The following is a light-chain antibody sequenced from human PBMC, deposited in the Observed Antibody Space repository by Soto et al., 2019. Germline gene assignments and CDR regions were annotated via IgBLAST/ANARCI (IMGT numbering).Light chain of an antibody. J-gene: IGKJ1*01. CDR3: QQFYMGWT. V-gene: IGKV1-5*01. CDR1: QSVRRS. Sequence: DIQMTQSPSTLSASVGDRVTITCRASQSVRRSLAWLQHHPGKAPKLLIYDVSSLESGGPARFSGFGAGTAFTLSISSLQPDDFGTYYCQQFYMGWTFGQGTRV. CDR2: DVS.